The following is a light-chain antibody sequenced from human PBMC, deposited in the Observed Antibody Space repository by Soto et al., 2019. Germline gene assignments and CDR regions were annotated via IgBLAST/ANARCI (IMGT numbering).Light chain of an antibody. CDR3: QQADSFPLT. Sequence: DIQMTQSPSCVSASVGDRVIITCRASQDISSWLAWYQQKAGEAPKLLIFAASRLHSGVPSRFSGSVSGTDFTLTITNLQPEDFATYYCQQADSFPLTFGGGTKVEIK. V-gene: IGKV1D-12*01. J-gene: IGKJ4*01. CDR1: QDISSW. CDR2: AAS.